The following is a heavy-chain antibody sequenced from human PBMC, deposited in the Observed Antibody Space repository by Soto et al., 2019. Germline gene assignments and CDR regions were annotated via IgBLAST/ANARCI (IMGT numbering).Heavy chain of an antibody. CDR2: IYHSGST. V-gene: IGHV4-30-2*01. J-gene: IGHJ6*02. CDR3: ARAGWLYGMDV. D-gene: IGHD5-12*01. Sequence: PSETLSLTCAVSGGSISSGGYSWSWIRQPPGKGLEWIGYIYHSGSTYYNPSLKSRVTISVDRSKNQFSLKLSSVTAADTAVYYCARAGWLYGMDVWGQGTTVTVSS. CDR1: GGSISSGGYS.